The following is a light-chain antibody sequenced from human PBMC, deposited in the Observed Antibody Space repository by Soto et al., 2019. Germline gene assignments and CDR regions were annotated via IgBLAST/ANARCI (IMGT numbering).Light chain of an antibody. Sequence: EIVLTQSPATLSLSLGERATLSCRASQSVGSNLAWYQHRPGQAPRLLIYDASNRASGAPARFSGSGSGTDFTLTISSLEPEDFAVYYCQQRSNWPPIFTFGPGTKVDFK. CDR3: QQRSNWPPIFT. V-gene: IGKV3-11*01. CDR1: QSVGSN. J-gene: IGKJ3*01. CDR2: DAS.